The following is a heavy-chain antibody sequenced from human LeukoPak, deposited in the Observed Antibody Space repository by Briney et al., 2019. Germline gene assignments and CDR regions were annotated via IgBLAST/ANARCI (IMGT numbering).Heavy chain of an antibody. CDR1: GFTFSSYA. CDR3: AKAFSYYYGSGSRDY. D-gene: IGHD3-10*01. J-gene: IGHJ4*02. V-gene: IGHV3-23*01. Sequence: GGSLRLSCAASGFTFSSYAMSWVRQAPGKGLEWVSAISGSGGSTYYADSVKGRFTISRDNSKNTLYLQMNSLRAEDTAVYYCAKAFSYYYGSGSRDYWGQGTLVTVSS. CDR2: ISGSGGST.